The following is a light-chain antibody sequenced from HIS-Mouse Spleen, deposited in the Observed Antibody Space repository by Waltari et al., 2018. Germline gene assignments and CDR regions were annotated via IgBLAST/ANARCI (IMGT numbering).Light chain of an antibody. Sequence: QSVLTQPPPASGTPRQRVPVSCSGSSSNIGSNTITWYQQLPGTAPKLLIYSNNQRPSGVPDRFSGSKSGTSASLAISGLQSEDEADYYCAAWDDSLNGWVFGGGTKLTVL. CDR2: SNN. J-gene: IGLJ3*02. CDR1: SSNIGSNT. V-gene: IGLV1-44*01. CDR3: AAWDDSLNGWV.